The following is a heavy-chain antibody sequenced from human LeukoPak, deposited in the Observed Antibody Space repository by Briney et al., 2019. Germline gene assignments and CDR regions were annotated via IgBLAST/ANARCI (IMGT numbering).Heavy chain of an antibody. J-gene: IGHJ4*02. CDR1: GGSFSGYY. CDR2: INHSGST. Sequence: SETLSLTCAVYGGSFSGYYWSWIPQPPGKGLEWIGEINHSGSTNYNPSLKSRVTISVDTSKNQFSLKLSSVTAADTAVYYCADYSSSGNYWGQGTLVTVSS. CDR3: ADYSSSGNY. D-gene: IGHD6-6*01. V-gene: IGHV4-34*01.